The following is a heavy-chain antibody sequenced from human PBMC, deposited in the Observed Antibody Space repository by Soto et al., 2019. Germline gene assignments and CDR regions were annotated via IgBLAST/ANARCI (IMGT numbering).Heavy chain of an antibody. CDR1: GYTFTGYY. CDR3: ARDASLLDY. CDR2: INPNSGGT. Sequence: ASVKVSCKASGYTFTGYYMHWVRQAPGQGLECMGWINPNSGGTNYAQKFQGRVTMTRXPXXSXXXMELXXLRXADTAVYYCARDASLLDYWGQGTLVTVSS. V-gene: IGHV1-2*02. J-gene: IGHJ4*02.